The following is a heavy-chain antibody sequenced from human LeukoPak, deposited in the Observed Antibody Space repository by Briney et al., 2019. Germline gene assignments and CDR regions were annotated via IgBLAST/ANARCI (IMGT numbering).Heavy chain of an antibody. CDR2: IYPSGNT. CDR1: GFALSEYT. V-gene: IGHV3-23*05. D-gene: IGHD6-19*01. J-gene: IGHJ4*02. Sequence: PGGSPRLSCAASGFALSEYTTNWVRQAPEKGLEWVSAIYPSGNTFLPGSVRGRLHISRETSKSTLYLEMSSLRVEDTAIYYCVKDRQPDSAWTFDYWGQGTLVSVSS. CDR3: VKDRQPDSAWTFDY.